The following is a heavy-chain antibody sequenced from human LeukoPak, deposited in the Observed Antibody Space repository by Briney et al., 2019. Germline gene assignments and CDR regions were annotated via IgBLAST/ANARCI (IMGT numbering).Heavy chain of an antibody. J-gene: IGHJ4*02. CDR1: GFTFSSYA. Sequence: GRSLRLSCAASGFTFSSYAMYWVRQDPGKGLEWVAVTSYDGSNKYYADSVKGRFTISRDNSKNTLYLQMNSLRVEDTAVYYCARGSPVDYWGQGTLVTVSS. V-gene: IGHV3-30-3*01. CDR3: ARGSPVDY. CDR2: TSYDGSNK.